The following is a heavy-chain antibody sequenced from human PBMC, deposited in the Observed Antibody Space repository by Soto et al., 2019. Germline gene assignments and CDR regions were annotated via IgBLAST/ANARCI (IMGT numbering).Heavy chain of an antibody. J-gene: IGHJ6*02. CDR3: AGVVWFRGMDV. CDR2: TYYRSKWIH. Sequence: SQTLSLTCDISVDSVSSSSAAWNCIGQSPSRGLEWLGRTYYRSKWIHEYTVSMESRITINPDTSKNQISLHIYSVTAEDTAVYYCAGVVWFRGMDVWGQGTPVTVSS. D-gene: IGHD3-16*01. V-gene: IGHV6-1*01. CDR1: VDSVSSSSAA.